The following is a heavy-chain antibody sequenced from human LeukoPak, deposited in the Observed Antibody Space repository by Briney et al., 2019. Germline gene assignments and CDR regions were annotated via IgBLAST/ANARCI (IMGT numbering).Heavy chain of an antibody. V-gene: IGHV4-59*12. CDR1: GGSISSYY. D-gene: IGHD2-15*01. Sequence: SETLSLTCTVSGGSISSYYWSWIRQPPGKGLEWIGSIYHSGNTYYNPSLKSRLTISLDTSNNQFSLKLSSVTAADTAVYYCARSAVVVAATDAFDIWGQGTMVTVSS. CDR2: IYHSGNT. J-gene: IGHJ3*02. CDR3: ARSAVVVAATDAFDI.